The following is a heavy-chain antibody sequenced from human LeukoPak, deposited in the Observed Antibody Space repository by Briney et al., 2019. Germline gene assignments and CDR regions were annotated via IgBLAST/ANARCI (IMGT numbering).Heavy chain of an antibody. V-gene: IGHV3-30*18. Sequence: GGSLRLSCAASGFTFSNYAMHWVRQAPGKGLEWVAVTSDDGSNKYYGDSVKGRFTISRDNSKNTVYLQMNSLRAEDTAVYYCAKDRYSSGWYSDFDHWGQGTLVTVSS. D-gene: IGHD6-19*01. J-gene: IGHJ4*02. CDR3: AKDRYSSGWYSDFDH. CDR1: GFTFSNYA. CDR2: TSDDGSNK.